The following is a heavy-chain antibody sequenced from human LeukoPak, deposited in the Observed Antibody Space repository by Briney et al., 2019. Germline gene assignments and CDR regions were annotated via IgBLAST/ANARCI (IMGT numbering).Heavy chain of an antibody. Sequence: SVKVPCKASGGTFSSYAISWVRQAPGQGLEWMGGIIPIFGTANYAQKFQGRVTITADKSTSTAYMELSSLRSEDTAVYYCARSSPGPANDAFDIWGQGTMVTVSS. CDR2: IIPIFGTA. CDR3: ARSSPGPANDAFDI. CDR1: GGTFSSYA. V-gene: IGHV1-69*06. J-gene: IGHJ3*02. D-gene: IGHD2-2*01.